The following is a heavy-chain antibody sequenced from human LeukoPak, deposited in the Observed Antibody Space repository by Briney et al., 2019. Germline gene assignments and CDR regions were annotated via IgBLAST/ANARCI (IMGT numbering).Heavy chain of an antibody. D-gene: IGHD1-26*01. J-gene: IGHJ4*02. Sequence: SETLSLTCAVYGGSFSGYYWSWIRQPAGRGLEWIGRIYTSGSTNYNPSLKSRVTMSVDTSKNQFSLKLSSVTAADTAVYYCATLSGSYYGEDYWGQGTLVTVSS. CDR2: IYTSGST. V-gene: IGHV4-59*10. CDR1: GGSFSGYY. CDR3: ATLSGSYYGEDY.